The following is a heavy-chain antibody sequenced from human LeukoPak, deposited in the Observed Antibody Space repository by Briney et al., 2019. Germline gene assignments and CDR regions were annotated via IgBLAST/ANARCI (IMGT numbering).Heavy chain of an antibody. Sequence: ASVKVSCKASGYTFTGYYIHWVRQAPGQGLEWMGKINPSGGSTSNTPNFQGRVTMTRDTSTSTVYMELSSLRSEDTAVYYCARTIVDGGTNYWGQGTLVTVSS. J-gene: IGHJ4*02. D-gene: IGHD2-15*01. CDR2: INPSGGST. CDR3: ARTIVDGGTNY. CDR1: GYTFTGYY. V-gene: IGHV1-46*01.